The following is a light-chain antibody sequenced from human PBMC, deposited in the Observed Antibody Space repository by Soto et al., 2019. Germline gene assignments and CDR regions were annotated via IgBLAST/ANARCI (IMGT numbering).Light chain of an antibody. CDR3: AAWDDRLNGWV. J-gene: IGLJ3*02. CDR2: SNK. CDR1: SSNIGSNT. V-gene: IGLV1-44*01. Sequence: QSVLTQPPSASGTPGQRVTISCSGSSSNIGSNTVNWYQQLPGTAPKLLIYSNKQRPSGVPDRFSGSKSGTSASLAISGLQSEDEADYYCAAWDDRLNGWVFGGGTKLTVL.